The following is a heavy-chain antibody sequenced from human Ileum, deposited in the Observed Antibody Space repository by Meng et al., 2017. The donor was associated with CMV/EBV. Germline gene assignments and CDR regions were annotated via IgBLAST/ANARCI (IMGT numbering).Heavy chain of an antibody. CDR2: IIPILGIA. V-gene: IGHV1-69*10. D-gene: IGHD1-26*01. CDR3: ARGEGRDSGSYTLDY. Sequence: QVQLVQSGAGVKKPGSSVKVYCKASGGTFSSYAISWVRQAPGQGLEWMGGIIPILGIANYAQKFQGRVAITADKSTSTAYMELSSLRSEDTAVYYCARGEGRDSGSYTLDYCGQGTLVTVSS. CDR1: GGTFSSYA. J-gene: IGHJ4*02.